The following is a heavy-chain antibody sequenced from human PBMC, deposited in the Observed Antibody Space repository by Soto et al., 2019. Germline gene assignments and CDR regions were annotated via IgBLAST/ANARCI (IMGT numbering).Heavy chain of an antibody. V-gene: IGHV3-66*01. D-gene: IGHD2-15*01. CDR2: IFSGGST. J-gene: IGHJ5*02. CDR1: GVTVSSSY. CDR3: ARAAEYCSGGSCYGLRFDP. Sequence: GSLRLSCAASGVTVSSSYMSWVRQAPWKGLEWVSVIFSGGSTYYADSVKGRFTISRDNSKNTLYLQMNSLRVEDTAVYYCARAAEYCSGGSCYGLRFDPWGQGTLVTVSS.